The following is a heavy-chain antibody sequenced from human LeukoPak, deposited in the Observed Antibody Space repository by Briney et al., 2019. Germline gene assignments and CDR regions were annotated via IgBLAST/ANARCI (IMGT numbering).Heavy chain of an antibody. CDR3: GRGPCSTGPWDA. CDR2: ISSPGST. J-gene: IGHJ3*01. Sequence: SETLSLTGTVSGVYIISYYWSWLQHPPGTGLDWIGIISSPGSTNDKPSLKRRITIAMATSKSQVSRKGRSVSAADTAVYDRGRGPCSTGPWDAWGQGTMVSVSS. D-gene: IGHD6-25*01. CDR1: GVYIISYY. V-gene: IGHV4-4*09.